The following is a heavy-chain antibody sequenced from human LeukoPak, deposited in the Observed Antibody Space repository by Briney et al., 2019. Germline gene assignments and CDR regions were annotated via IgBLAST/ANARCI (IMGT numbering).Heavy chain of an antibody. J-gene: IGHJ3*02. CDR3: ARDSHWTGTLGAFDI. D-gene: IGHD1-1*01. CDR1: GFTFSDYY. CDR2: ISSSGSTI. V-gene: IGHV3-11*01. Sequence: PGGSLRLSCAASGFTFSDYYMGWIRQAPGKGLEWVSYISSSGSTIYYADSVKGRFTISRDNAKNSLYLQMNSLRAEDTAVYYCARDSHWTGTLGAFDIWGQGTMVTVSS.